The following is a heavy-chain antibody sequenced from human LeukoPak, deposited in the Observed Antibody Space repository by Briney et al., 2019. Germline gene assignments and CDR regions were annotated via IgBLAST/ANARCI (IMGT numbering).Heavy chain of an antibody. CDR2: MNPNSGNT. V-gene: IGHV1-8*01. CDR3: ARGYDSSNYYYGMDV. Sequence: ASVKVSCKASGYTFTSYDINWVRQATGQGLEWMGWMNPNSGNTGYAQKFQGRVTMTRDTSTSTVYMELSSLRSEDTAVYYCARGYDSSNYYYGMDVWGQGTTVTVSS. D-gene: IGHD3-22*01. J-gene: IGHJ6*02. CDR1: GYTFTSYD.